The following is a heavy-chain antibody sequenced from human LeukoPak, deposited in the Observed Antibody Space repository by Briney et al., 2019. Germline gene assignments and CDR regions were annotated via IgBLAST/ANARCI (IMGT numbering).Heavy chain of an antibody. V-gene: IGHV4-39*01. D-gene: IGHD3-3*01. CDR2: IYYSGST. J-gene: IGHJ4*02. Sequence: SETLSLTCTVSGGSISSSSYYWGWIRQPPGKGLEWIGSIYYSGSTYYNPSLKSRVTISVDTSKNQFSLKLSSVTAADTAVYYCARRQTDFWSGYYYFDYWGQGTLVTVSS. CDR1: GGSISSSSYY. CDR3: ARRQTDFWSGYYYFDY.